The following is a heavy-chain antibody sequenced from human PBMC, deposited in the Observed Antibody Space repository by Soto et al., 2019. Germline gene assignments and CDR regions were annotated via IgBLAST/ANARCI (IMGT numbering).Heavy chain of an antibody. V-gene: IGHV4-39*01. CDR1: GGSISSSSYY. J-gene: IGHJ5*02. Sequence: LSLTCTVSGGSISSSSYYWGWIRQPPGKGLEWIGSIYYCGSTYYNPSLKSRVTISVDTSKNQFSLKLSSVTAADTAVYYCARHERPYQYYDFWSAPGWFDPWGQGTLVTVSS. D-gene: IGHD3-3*01. CDR2: IYYCGST. CDR3: ARHERPYQYYDFWSAPGWFDP.